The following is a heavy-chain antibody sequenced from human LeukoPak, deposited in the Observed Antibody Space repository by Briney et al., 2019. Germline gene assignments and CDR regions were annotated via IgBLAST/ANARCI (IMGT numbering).Heavy chain of an antibody. D-gene: IGHD3-10*01. J-gene: IGHJ4*02. CDR2: INHSGST. CDR1: GGSFSGYY. V-gene: IGHV4-34*01. Sequence: PSETLSLTCAVYGGSFSGYYWSWIRQPPGKGLEWIGEINHSGSTNYNPSLKSRVTISVDTSKNQLSLKLSSVTAADTAVYYCARGSHYYGSGSFPNFDYWGQGTLVTVSS. CDR3: ARGSHYYGSGSFPNFDY.